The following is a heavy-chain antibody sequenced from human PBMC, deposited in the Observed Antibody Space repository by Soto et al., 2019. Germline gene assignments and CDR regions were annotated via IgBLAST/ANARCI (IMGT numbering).Heavy chain of an antibody. V-gene: IGHV3-23*01. D-gene: IGHD3-22*01. CDR1: GFTFSSYA. CDR3: AKGSSYYYDSSGSLFDY. Sequence: GGSLRLSCAASGFTFSSYAMSWVRQAPGKGLEWVSAISGSGGSTYYADSVKGRFTISRDNSKNTLYLQMNSLRAEDTAVYYCAKGSSYYYDSSGSLFDYWGQGTLVTVSS. CDR2: ISGSGGST. J-gene: IGHJ4*02.